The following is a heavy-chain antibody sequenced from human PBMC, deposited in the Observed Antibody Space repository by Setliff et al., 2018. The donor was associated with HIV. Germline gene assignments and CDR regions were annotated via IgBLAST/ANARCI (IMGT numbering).Heavy chain of an antibody. D-gene: IGHD6-6*01. CDR2: INASGGST. Sequence: ASVKVSCKASGYTFTSYYIHWVRQAPGQGLEWMGIINASGGSTTYAQKLQGRVTMTRDTSTSTVYMELRSLRSEDTAVYYCARDKYSSSENFDYWGQGTLVTVSA. CDR1: GYTFTSYY. V-gene: IGHV1-46*04. J-gene: IGHJ4*02. CDR3: ARDKYSSSENFDY.